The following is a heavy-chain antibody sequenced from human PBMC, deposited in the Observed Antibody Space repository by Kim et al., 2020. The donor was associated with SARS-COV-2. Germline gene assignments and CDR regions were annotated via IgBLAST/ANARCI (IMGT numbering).Heavy chain of an antibody. Sequence: SVKVSCKASGGTFSSYAISWVRQAPGQGLEWMGGIIPIFGTANYAQKFQGRVTITADESTSTAYMELSSLRSEDTAVYYCARVVLSPNWFDPWGQGTLVTVAS. CDR1: GGTFSSYA. CDR2: IIPIFGTA. V-gene: IGHV1-69*13. J-gene: IGHJ5*02. CDR3: ARVVLSPNWFDP.